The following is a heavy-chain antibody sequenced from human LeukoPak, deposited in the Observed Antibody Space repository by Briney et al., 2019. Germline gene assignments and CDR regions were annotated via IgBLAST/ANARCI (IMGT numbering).Heavy chain of an antibody. CDR2: INTNTGNP. CDR1: GYTFTSYA. CDR3: ARVTINYNYGDYALSDY. D-gene: IGHD4-17*01. J-gene: IGHJ4*02. Sequence: ASVKVSCKASGYTFTSYAMNWVRQAPGLGLEWMGWINTNTGNPTYAQGFTGRFVFSLDTSVSTAYLQISSLKAEDTAVYYCARVTINYNYGDYALSDYWGQGTLVTVSS. V-gene: IGHV7-4-1*02.